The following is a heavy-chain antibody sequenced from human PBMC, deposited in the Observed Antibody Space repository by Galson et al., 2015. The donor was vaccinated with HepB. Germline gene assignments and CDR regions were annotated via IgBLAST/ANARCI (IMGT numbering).Heavy chain of an antibody. D-gene: IGHD2-8*02. CDR3: TTDFYYSTYWSWLDP. CDR2: IKSKTDGETT. Sequence: SLRLSCAASGFPFNNAWMTWVRQAPGMGLEWVGRIKSKTDGETTGYAAPVKGRFTISRDDSKNRLYLQMNSLKPEDTAVYYCTTDFYYSTYWSWLDPWGQGTLVTVSS. J-gene: IGHJ5*02. CDR1: GFPFNNAW. V-gene: IGHV3-15*01.